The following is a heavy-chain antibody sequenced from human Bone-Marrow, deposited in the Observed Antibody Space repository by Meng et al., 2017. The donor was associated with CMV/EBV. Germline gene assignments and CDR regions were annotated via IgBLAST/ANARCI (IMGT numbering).Heavy chain of an antibody. CDR2: IYYSGST. Sequence: GSLRLSCTVSGGSVSSGSYYWSWIRQPPGKGLEWIGYIYYSGSTNYNPSLKSRVTISVDTSKNQFSLKLSSVTAADTAVYYCARDAVVPAAITQSADYYYYGMDVWGQGTTVTVSS. CDR1: GGSVSSGSYY. D-gene: IGHD2-2*02. V-gene: IGHV4-61*01. J-gene: IGHJ6*01. CDR3: ARDAVVPAAITQSADYYYYGMDV.